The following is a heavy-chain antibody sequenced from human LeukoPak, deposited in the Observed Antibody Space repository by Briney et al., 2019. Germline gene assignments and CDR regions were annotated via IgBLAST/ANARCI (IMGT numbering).Heavy chain of an antibody. D-gene: IGHD2-15*01. CDR1: GFTFSSYG. Sequence: PGGSLRLSCAASGFTFSSYGMHRVRQAPGKGLEWVAFIRYDGSNKYYADSVKGRFTISRDNSKNTLYLQMNSLRAEDTAVYYCAKVEAMVVAATMDYWGQGTLVTVSS. V-gene: IGHV3-30*02. CDR2: IRYDGSNK. CDR3: AKVEAMVVAATMDY. J-gene: IGHJ4*02.